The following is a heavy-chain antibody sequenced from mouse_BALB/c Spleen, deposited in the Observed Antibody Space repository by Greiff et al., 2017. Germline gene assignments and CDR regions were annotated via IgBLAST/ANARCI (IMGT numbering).Heavy chain of an antibody. CDR2: IWSGGST. CDR3: ARIPYYYWYFDV. D-gene: IGHD1-1*01. Sequence: QVQLKESGPGLVQPSQSLSITCTVSGFSLTSYGVHWVRQSPGKGLEWLGVIWSGGSTDYNAAFISRLSISKDNSKSQVFFKMNSLQANDTAIYYCARIPYYYWYFDVWGAGTTVTVSS. J-gene: IGHJ1*01. V-gene: IGHV2-2*02. CDR1: GFSLTSYG.